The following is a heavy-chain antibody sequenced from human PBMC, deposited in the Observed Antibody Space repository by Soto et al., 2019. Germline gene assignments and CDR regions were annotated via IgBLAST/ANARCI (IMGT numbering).Heavy chain of an antibody. CDR1: GYSISGGYY. CDR2: IYHSGST. V-gene: IGHV4-38-2*02. Sequence: SETLSLTCAVSGYSISGGYYWGWIRQPPGKGLEWIGSIYHSGSTYYNPSLKSRVTISVDTSKNQFSLKLSSVTAADTAVYYCARDRGYDILTGYKGSIWFDPWGQGTLVTVSS. J-gene: IGHJ5*02. CDR3: ARDRGYDILTGYKGSIWFDP. D-gene: IGHD3-9*01.